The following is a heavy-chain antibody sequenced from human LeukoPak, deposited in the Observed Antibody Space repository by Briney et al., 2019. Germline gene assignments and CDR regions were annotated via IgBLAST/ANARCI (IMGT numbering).Heavy chain of an antibody. D-gene: IGHD6-13*01. CDR3: ARGTIAAAENDY. CDR2: ISSSSSYI. J-gene: IGHJ4*02. V-gene: IGHV3-21*01. CDR1: GFTFSSYS. Sequence: GGSLRLSCAASGFTFSSYSMTWVRQAPGKGLEWVSSISSSSSYIYYADPVKGRFTISRDNAKNSLYLQMNSLRAEDTAVYYCARGTIAAAENDYWGQGTLVTVSS.